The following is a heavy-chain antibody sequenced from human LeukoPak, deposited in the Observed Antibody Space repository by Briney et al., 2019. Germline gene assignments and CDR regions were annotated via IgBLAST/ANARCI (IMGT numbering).Heavy chain of an antibody. CDR2: INHSGST. CDR3: ARDGAAAGTLTYYFDY. J-gene: IGHJ4*02. Sequence: SETLSLTCAVYGGSFSGYYWSWIRQPPGKGLEWIGEINHSGSTNYNPSLKSRVTISVDTSKNQFSLKLSSVTAEDTAVYYCARDGAAAGTLTYYFDYWGRGTLVTVSS. CDR1: GGSFSGYY. D-gene: IGHD6-13*01. V-gene: IGHV4-34*01.